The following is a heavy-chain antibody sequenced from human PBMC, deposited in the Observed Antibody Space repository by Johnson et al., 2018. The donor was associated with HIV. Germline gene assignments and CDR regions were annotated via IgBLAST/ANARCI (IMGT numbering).Heavy chain of an antibody. J-gene: IGHJ3*02. CDR2: ISRSGSTI. V-gene: IGHV3-11*04. CDR3: ARDRGDSAWGDAFDI. D-gene: IGHD3-16*01. Sequence: QVQLVESGGGVVRPGGSLRLSCAASGFTFSDYYMSWIRQAPGKGLEWVSYISRSGSTIYYVESVKGRFTISRDKAQNSLYLQMNSLRAEDTAVYYCARDRGDSAWGDAFDIWGQGTMVTVSP. CDR1: GFTFSDYY.